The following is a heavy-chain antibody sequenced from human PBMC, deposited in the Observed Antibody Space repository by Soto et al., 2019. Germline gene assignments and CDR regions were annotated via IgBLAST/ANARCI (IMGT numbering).Heavy chain of an antibody. CDR3: ARRVQVWLPDYYGMDV. D-gene: IGHD5-18*01. V-gene: IGHV1-18*01. CDR1: GYDYVTYA. Sequence: QAQLVQSGAEVKKPGASVNVSCKASGYDYVTYAITWVRQRPGQGLEWMGWISTLNGNTNYAQNFQGRVTMTTDTSTRIVHLELRSLSSDATAVYYCARRVQVWLPDYYGMDVWGQGTTVSVSS. J-gene: IGHJ6*02. CDR2: ISTLNGNT.